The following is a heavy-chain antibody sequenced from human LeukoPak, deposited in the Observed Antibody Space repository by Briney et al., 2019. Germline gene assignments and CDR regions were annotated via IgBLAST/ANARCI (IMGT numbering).Heavy chain of an antibody. D-gene: IGHD3-22*01. CDR1: GGFFSGYY. V-gene: IGHV4-34*01. CDR2: INHSGST. Sequence: PSETLSLPCDFYGGFFSGYYWSWVRQPPGKGLEWIGEINHSGSTNYNPSLKSRVTISVDTSKNQFSLKLRSVTAADTAVYYCARVAMGYYDSSGYKLWGQGTLVTVSS. CDR3: ARVAMGYYDSSGYKL. J-gene: IGHJ4*02.